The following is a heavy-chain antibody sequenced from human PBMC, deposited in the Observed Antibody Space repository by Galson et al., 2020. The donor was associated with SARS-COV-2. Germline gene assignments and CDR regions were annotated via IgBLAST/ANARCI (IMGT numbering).Heavy chain of an antibody. V-gene: IGHV3-33*06. CDR1: GFTFSSYG. D-gene: IGHD6-19*01. J-gene: IGHJ4*02. CDR2: IWYDGSNK. CDR3: AKDAEGGWSPLRY. Sequence: GGSLRLSCAASGFTFSSYGMHWVRQAPGKGLEWVAVIWYDGSNKYYADSVKGRFTISRDNSKNTLYLQMNSLRAEDTAVYYCAKDAEGGWSPLRYWGQGTLVTVSS.